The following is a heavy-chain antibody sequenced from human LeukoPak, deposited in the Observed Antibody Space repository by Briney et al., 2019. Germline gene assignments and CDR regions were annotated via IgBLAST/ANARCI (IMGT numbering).Heavy chain of an antibody. CDR3: ARDHIPPRGDFWSGYYRSFYYYYMDV. V-gene: IGHV3-21*01. CDR2: ISSSSSYI. CDR1: GFTFSSYS. D-gene: IGHD3-3*01. Sequence: PGGSLRLSCAASGFTFSSYSVNWVRQAPGKGLEWVSCISSSSSYIYYADSVKGRFTISRHNDKNSLYLQMNSLRAEDTAVYYCARDHIPPRGDFWSGYYRSFYYYYMDVWGKGTTVTVSS. J-gene: IGHJ6*03.